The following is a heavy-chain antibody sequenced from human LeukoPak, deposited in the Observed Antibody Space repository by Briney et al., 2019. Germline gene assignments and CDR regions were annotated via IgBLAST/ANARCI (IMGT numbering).Heavy chain of an antibody. Sequence: GGSLRLSCAASGFTFSNYAMGWVRQAPGKGLAWVSSISAGGGATYYADSVKGRFTISRDNSGNTLYLQMNSLRAEDTALYYCAKDASPFDSWGQGTWVTVSS. CDR2: ISAGGGAT. V-gene: IGHV3-23*01. CDR3: AKDASPFDS. J-gene: IGHJ4*02. CDR1: GFTFSNYA.